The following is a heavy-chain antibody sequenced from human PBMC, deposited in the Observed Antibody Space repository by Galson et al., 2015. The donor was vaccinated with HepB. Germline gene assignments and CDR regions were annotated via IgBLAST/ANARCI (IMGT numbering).Heavy chain of an antibody. CDR1: GFTFSTYG. CDR3: ARDRRTNFDY. Sequence: SLRLSCAASGFTFSTYGMNWVRQVPGKGLEWVAVIRYDGSDTDYVDSVKGRFTISRDNSKNTLDLQMNSLRVEDTAVYYCARDRRTNFDYWGQGTLVTVSS. V-gene: IGHV3-33*07. J-gene: IGHJ4*02. CDR2: IRYDGSDT.